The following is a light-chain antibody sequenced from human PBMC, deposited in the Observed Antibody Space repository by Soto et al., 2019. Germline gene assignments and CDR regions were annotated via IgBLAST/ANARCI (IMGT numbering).Light chain of an antibody. CDR3: QQYGGSTIT. Sequence: DIQMTQSPSSLSASVGGRVTITCRASQTIIRCLNWCQRESGKAPKLLVSTASSFRSGVPSKFHGKRSGTDCTLTLSSLQNEECSTYLGQQYGGSTITFGQGTRLEIK. J-gene: IGKJ5*01. CDR1: QTIIRC. V-gene: IGKV1-39*01. CDR2: TAS.